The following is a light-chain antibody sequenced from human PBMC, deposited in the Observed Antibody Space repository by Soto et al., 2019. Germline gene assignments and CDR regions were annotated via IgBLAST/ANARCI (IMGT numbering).Light chain of an antibody. V-gene: IGLV2-18*02. J-gene: IGLJ2*01. Sequence: QSALTQPPSVSGSPGQSVTISCTGTSSDVGSYNRVSWYQQPPGTAPKLMIYEVSSRPSGVPDRFSGSRSGNTASLTISGLQAEDEADYYCSSYSSSISVVFGGGTKLTVL. CDR3: SSYSSSISVV. CDR1: SSDVGSYNR. CDR2: EVS.